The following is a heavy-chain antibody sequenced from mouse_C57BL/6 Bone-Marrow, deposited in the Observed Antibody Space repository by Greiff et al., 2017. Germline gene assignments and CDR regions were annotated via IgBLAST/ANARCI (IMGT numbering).Heavy chain of an antibody. D-gene: IGHD2-3*01. CDR3: ARDGYYLWFAY. CDR1: GYTFTSYW. CDR2: IYPGSGST. Sequence: VQLQQPGAELVKPGASVKMSCKASGYTFTSYWITWVKQRPGHGLEWIGDIYPGSGSTNYNEKFKSKATLTVDTSSSTAYMQLSSLASEDSAVSYCARDGYYLWFAYWGQGTLVTVSA. J-gene: IGHJ3*01. V-gene: IGHV1-55*01.